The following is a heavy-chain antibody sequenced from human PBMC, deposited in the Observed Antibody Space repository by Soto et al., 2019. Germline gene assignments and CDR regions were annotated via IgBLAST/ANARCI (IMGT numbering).Heavy chain of an antibody. D-gene: IGHD3-22*01. CDR3: ARPPQYYYDSSGYYYEDGFSS. CDR2: IIPIFGTA. V-gene: IGHV1-69*13. J-gene: IGHJ4*02. CDR1: GGTFSSYA. Sequence: SVKVSCKASGGTFSSYAISWVRQAPGQGLEWMGGIIPIFGTANYAQKFQGRVTIAADECRSTAYMGLSSLRSEDTAVYYCARPPQYYYDSSGYYYEDGFSSGGKETLFPVPS.